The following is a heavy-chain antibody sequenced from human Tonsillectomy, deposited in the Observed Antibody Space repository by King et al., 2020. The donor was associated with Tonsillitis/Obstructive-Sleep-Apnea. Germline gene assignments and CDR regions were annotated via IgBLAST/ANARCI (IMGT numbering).Heavy chain of an antibody. V-gene: IGHV3-23*04. Sequence: VQLVESGGGLVQPGGSLRLSCATSGFTFGVFAMNWVRQAPGKGLEWVSSISGNSGTTYYADSVKGRFTISRDNSKNTVFLQMNSLRVDDTAIYYCARDHIVVVNDARRAAGYWGQGTLVTVSS. J-gene: IGHJ4*02. CDR2: ISGNSGTT. CDR3: ARDHIVVVNDARRAAGY. D-gene: IGHD2-21*01. CDR1: GFTFGVFA.